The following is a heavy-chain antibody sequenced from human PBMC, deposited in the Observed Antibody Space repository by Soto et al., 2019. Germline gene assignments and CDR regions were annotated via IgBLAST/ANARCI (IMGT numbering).Heavy chain of an antibody. CDR2: INHSGST. D-gene: IGHD3-9*01. J-gene: IGHJ4*02. CDR1: GGSFSGYY. V-gene: IGHV4-34*01. Sequence: SETLSLTCAVYGGSFSGYYWSWIRQPPGKGLEWIGEINHSGSTNYNPSLKSRVTISVDTSKNQFSLKLSSVTAADTAVYYCAGGNYDILTGRTYYFDYWGQGTLVTVSS. CDR3: AGGNYDILTGRTYYFDY.